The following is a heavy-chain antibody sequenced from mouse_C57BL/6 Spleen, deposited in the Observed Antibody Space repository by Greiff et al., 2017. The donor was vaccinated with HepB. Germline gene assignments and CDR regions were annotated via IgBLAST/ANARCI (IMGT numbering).Heavy chain of an antibody. D-gene: IGHD2-13*01. CDR3: TRDRDYPWYFDC. CDR2: IYPGDGDT. V-gene: IGHV1-5*01. J-gene: IGHJ2*01. CDR1: GYTFSNYW. Sequence: EVQLQQSGTVLVRPGASVKMSCKTSGYTFSNYWMHWVKQRPGQGLEWIGDIYPGDGDTSYNEKFKGKAKLTADTSASTAYMQLSSLTNEDSAVYYCTRDRDYPWYFDCWGKGTTLTVSS.